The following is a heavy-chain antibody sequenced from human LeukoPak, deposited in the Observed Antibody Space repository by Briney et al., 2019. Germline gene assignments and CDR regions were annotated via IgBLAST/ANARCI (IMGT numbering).Heavy chain of an antibody. V-gene: IGHV1-8*03. CDR1: GYTFTGYY. J-gene: IGHJ6*03. CDR2: MNPNSGNT. CDR3: ARVDYHYYYYMDV. Sequence: GASVKVSCKASGYTFTGYYMHWVRQATGQGLEWMGWMNPNSGNTGYAQKFQGRVTITRNTSISTAYMELSSLRSEDTAVYYCARVDYHYYYYMDVWGQGTLVTVSS.